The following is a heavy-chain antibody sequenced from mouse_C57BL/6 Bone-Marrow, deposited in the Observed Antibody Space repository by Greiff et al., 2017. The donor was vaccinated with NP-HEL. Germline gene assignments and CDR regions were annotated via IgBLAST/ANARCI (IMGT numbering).Heavy chain of an antibody. J-gene: IGHJ2*01. CDR3: TTRSKRYY. D-gene: IGHD2-5*01. CDR2: IDPENGAT. CDR1: GFNIKDDY. V-gene: IGHV14-4*01. Sequence: VQLQQSGAELVRPGASVKLSCTASGFNIKDDYMHWVKQRPEQGLEWIGWIDPENGATEYASTFQGKATITADTSSNPAYLQLSSLTSEDTAVYYCTTRSKRYYWGQGTTLTVSS.